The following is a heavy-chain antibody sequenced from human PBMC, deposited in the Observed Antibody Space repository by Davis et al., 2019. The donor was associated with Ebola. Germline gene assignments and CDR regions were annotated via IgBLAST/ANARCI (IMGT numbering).Heavy chain of an antibody. CDR2: IYYSGST. CDR1: GGSISSYY. Sequence: SETLSLTCTVSGGSISSYYWSWIRQPPGKGLEWIGYIYYSGSTNYNPSLKSRVTISVDPSKNQFSLKLSSVTAADTAVYYCARTKVGALSFDYWGQGTLVTVSS. V-gene: IGHV4-59*01. D-gene: IGHD1-26*01. J-gene: IGHJ4*02. CDR3: ARTKVGALSFDY.